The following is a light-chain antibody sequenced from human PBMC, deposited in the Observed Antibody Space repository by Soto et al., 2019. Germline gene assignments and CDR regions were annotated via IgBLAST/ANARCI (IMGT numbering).Light chain of an antibody. CDR1: SSNIGAGYD. CDR3: QSYDSSLSAVI. CDR2: DNK. Sequence: QSVLTQPPSVSGAPGQRVTISCTGSSSNIGAGYDVHWYQQLPGTAPKLLIYDNKNRPSGVPDRFSGSMSDTSASLAITGLQAEDEADYYCQSYDSSLSAVIFGGGTQLTVL. J-gene: IGLJ2*01. V-gene: IGLV1-40*01.